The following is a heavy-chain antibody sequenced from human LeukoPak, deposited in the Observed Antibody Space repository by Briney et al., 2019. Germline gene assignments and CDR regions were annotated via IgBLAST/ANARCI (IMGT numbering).Heavy chain of an antibody. CDR2: IYTSGST. D-gene: IGHD6-13*01. CDR1: GGSISSGSYY. Sequence: PSETLSLTCTVSGGSISSGSYYWSWIRQPAGKGLEWIGRIYTSGSTNYNPSLKSRVTMSVDTSKNQFSLKLSSVTAADTAVYYCARCYSSSWYEVGYFQHWGQGTLVTVSS. J-gene: IGHJ1*01. V-gene: IGHV4-61*02. CDR3: ARCYSSSWYEVGYFQH.